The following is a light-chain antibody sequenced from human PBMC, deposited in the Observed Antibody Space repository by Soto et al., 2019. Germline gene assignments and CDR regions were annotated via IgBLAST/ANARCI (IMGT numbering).Light chain of an antibody. V-gene: IGKV3-11*01. J-gene: IGKJ5*01. CDR3: KQYGNSPFT. CDR1: HSVTTH. CDR2: DAS. Sequence: EIVLTQSPDTLSLSPGERATLSCWASHSVTTHLAWFQQRPGQTPRLLIYDASTRAPGIQARFSGSGSGTDFTLTISRLEPEDFAVYYCKQYGNSPFTFGQGTRLEIK.